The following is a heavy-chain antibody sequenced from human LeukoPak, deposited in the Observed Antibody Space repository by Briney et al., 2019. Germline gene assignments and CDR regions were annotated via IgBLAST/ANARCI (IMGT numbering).Heavy chain of an antibody. CDR3: GRSSAWHAFDY. J-gene: IGHJ4*02. CDR1: GLTARSNY. D-gene: IGHD6-19*01. Sequence: GGSLRLSCAVSGLTARSNYMTWVRQAPGKGLEWVSIIYSDSSTYYADSVKGRFTISTDNSKNTLYLQMNSLRAGDTAVYYCGRSSAWHAFDYWGQGTLVTVSS. V-gene: IGHV3-53*01. CDR2: IYSDSST.